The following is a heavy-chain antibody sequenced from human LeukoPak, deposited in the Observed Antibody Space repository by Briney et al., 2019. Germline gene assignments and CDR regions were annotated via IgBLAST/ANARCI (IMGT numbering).Heavy chain of an antibody. D-gene: IGHD2-2*02. CDR2: INPNSGGT. CDR3: ARVRYCSSTSCYTFGY. Sequence: GASVKVSCKASGYTFTGYYMHWVRQAPGQGLEWMGRINPNSGGTNYAQKFQGRVTMTRDTSISTAYMELSRLRSDDTAVYYCARVRYCSSTSCYTFGYWGQGTLVTVSS. J-gene: IGHJ4*02. V-gene: IGHV1-2*06. CDR1: GYTFTGYY.